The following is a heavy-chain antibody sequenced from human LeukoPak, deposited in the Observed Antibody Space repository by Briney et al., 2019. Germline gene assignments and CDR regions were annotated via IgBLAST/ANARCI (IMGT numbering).Heavy chain of an antibody. CDR1: TDSISSSHW. CDR3: ARESNSALPAFDF. CDR2: IYHSGNT. J-gene: IGHJ4*02. D-gene: IGHD2/OR15-2a*01. Sequence: SETLSLTCAVSTDSISSSHWWSWVRQPPGKGLEWIGEIYHSGNTNYNPSLKSRVTMSVDKAKNQFSLKLTSVTAADTSAYYCARESNSALPAFDFWGQGILVTVSS. V-gene: IGHV4-4*02.